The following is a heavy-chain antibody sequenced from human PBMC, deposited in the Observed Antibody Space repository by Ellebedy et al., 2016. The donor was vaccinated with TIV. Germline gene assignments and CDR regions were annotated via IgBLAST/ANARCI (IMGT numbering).Heavy chain of an antibody. D-gene: IGHD3/OR15-3a*01. J-gene: IGHJ6*02. V-gene: IGHV4-4*02. CDR3: ARDSRRGLYYYYGMDV. CDR1: GYSISSSNW. Sequence: SETLSLTCTVSGYSISSSNWWSWVRQPPGKGLEWIGEIYHSGSTNYTPSLKSRVTLSVDKSKTQFSLKLSSVTAADTAVYYCARDSRRGLYYYYGMDVWGQGTTVTVSS. CDR2: IYHSGST.